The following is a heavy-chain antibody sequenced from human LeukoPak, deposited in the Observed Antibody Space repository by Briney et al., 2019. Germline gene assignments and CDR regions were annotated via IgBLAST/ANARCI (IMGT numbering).Heavy chain of an antibody. CDR3: ARDLSVAAPDF. Sequence: GGSLRLSCAASGFRFSRYGMHWVRQAPGKGLEWVAAISYDRSNTYYADSVKGRFTISRDTSKNTLYLQMNSLRDEDTAVYYCARDLSVAAPDFWGQGTLVTVSS. J-gene: IGHJ4*02. CDR2: ISYDRSNT. D-gene: IGHD6-25*01. V-gene: IGHV3-33*01. CDR1: GFRFSRYG.